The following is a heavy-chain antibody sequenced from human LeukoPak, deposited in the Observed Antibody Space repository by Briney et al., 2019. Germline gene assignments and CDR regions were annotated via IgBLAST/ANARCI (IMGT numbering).Heavy chain of an antibody. D-gene: IGHD3-10*01. V-gene: IGHV4-34*01. CDR3: AREGTSPYYYGSGTKPADY. Sequence: SETLSLTCAVYGGSSSGYYWSWIRQPPGKGLEWIGEINHSGSTNYNPSLKSRVTISVDTSKNQFSLKLSSVTAADTAVYYCAREGTSPYYYGSGTKPADYWGQGTLVTVSS. CDR1: GGSSSGYY. J-gene: IGHJ4*02. CDR2: INHSGST.